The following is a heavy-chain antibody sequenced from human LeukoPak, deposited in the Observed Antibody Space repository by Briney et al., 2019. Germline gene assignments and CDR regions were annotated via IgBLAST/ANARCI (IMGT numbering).Heavy chain of an antibody. V-gene: IGHV3-66*01. CDR3: ARGIAAAHDAFDI. Sequence: GSLRLSCAASGFTVSSNYMSWVRQAPGKGLEWVSVIYSGGSTYYADSVKGRFTTSRDNSKNTLYLQMNSLRAEDTAVYYCARGIAAAHDAFDIWGQGTMVTVSS. CDR1: GFTVSSNY. J-gene: IGHJ3*02. CDR2: IYSGGST. D-gene: IGHD6-13*01.